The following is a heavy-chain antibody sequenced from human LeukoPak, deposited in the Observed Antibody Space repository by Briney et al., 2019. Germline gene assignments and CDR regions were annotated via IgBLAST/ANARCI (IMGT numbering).Heavy chain of an antibody. CDR1: GGSISSSSYY. CDR3: AREVLAWFGEPSYFDY. CDR2: IYYSGST. Sequence: ASETLSLTCTVSGGSISSSSYYWGWIRQPPGKGLEWIGSIYYSGSTYYNPSLKSRVTISVDTSKNQFSLKLSSVTAADTAVYYCAREVLAWFGEPSYFDYWGQGTLVTVSS. J-gene: IGHJ4*02. V-gene: IGHV4-39*07. D-gene: IGHD3-10*01.